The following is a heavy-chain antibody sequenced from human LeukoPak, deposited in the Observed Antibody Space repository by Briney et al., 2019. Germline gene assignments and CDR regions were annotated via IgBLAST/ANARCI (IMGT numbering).Heavy chain of an antibody. V-gene: IGHV1-2*02. CDR3: ARPYGDFFSYNYYYMDV. CDR1: GYTFTSYG. J-gene: IGHJ6*03. CDR2: INPNSGGT. D-gene: IGHD4-17*01. Sequence: ASVKVSCKASGYTFTSYGISWVRQAPGQGLEWMGWINPNSGGTNYAQKFQGRVTMTRDTSISTAYMELSRLRSDDTAVYYCARPYGDFFSYNYYYMDVWGKGTTVTVSS.